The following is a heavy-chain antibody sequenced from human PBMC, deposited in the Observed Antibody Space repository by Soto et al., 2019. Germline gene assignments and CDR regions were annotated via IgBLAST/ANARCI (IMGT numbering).Heavy chain of an antibody. D-gene: IGHD5-18*01. CDR3: ARGEDTAMVYYYYGMDV. CDR1: GFTFSSYW. V-gene: IGHV3-74*01. Sequence: GALRLSCAASGFTFSSYWMHWVRQAPGKGLVWVSRINSDGSSTSYADSVKGRFTISRDNAKNTLYLQMNSLRAEDTAVYYCARGEDTAMVYYYYGMDVWGQGTTVTFSS. J-gene: IGHJ6*02. CDR2: INSDGSST.